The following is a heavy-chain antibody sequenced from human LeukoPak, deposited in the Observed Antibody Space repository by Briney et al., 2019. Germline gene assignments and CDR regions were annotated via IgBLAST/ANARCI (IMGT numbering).Heavy chain of an antibody. Sequence: GASVTVSCTVSGYTLTELSMHWVRQAPGKGLEWMGGFDPEDGETIYAQKFQGRVTMTEDTSTDTAYMELSSLRSEDTAMYYCASSSSGSYSVPTRWGQGTLVTVSS. CDR2: FDPEDGET. J-gene: IGHJ4*02. D-gene: IGHD1-26*01. V-gene: IGHV1-24*01. CDR1: GYTLTELS. CDR3: ASSSSGSYSVPTR.